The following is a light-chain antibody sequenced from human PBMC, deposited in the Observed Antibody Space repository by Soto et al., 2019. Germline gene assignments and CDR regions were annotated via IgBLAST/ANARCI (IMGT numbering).Light chain of an antibody. CDR3: SSYSSSSPVV. Sequence: QSVLTQPASVSGSPGQSITISCTGTSSDVGGYNYVSWYQQHPGKAPKLMIYDVRDRPSGVSNRFSGSKSGKTASLTISGLQAEDEADYYCSSYSSSSPVVFGGGTQLTVL. V-gene: IGLV2-14*03. CDR1: SSDVGGYNY. J-gene: IGLJ2*01. CDR2: DVR.